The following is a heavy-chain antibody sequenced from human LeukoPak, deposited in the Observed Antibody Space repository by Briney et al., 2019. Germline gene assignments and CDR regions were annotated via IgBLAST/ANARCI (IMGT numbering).Heavy chain of an antibody. D-gene: IGHD2-2*01. J-gene: IGHJ5*02. CDR3: ARSPNLDLYQLLVGWFDP. Sequence: SVKVSCKASGYTFTSYAISWVRQAPGQGLEWMGGIIPIFGTANYAQKFQGRVTITTDESTSTAYMELSSLRSEDTAVYYCARSPNLDLYQLLVGWFDPWGQGTLVTVSS. CDR1: GYTFTSYA. CDR2: IIPIFGTA. V-gene: IGHV1-69*05.